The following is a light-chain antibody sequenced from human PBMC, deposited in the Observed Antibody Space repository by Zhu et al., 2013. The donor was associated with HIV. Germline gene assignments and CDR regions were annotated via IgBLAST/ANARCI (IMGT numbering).Light chain of an antibody. CDR2: DAS. CDR3: QQHDSWPPA. V-gene: IGKV1-5*01. Sequence: DIQMTQSPSTLSASVGDRVTITCRASQSISSWSAWYQQKPGKAPKLLIYDASSLESGVPSRFSATASGTEFTLTISSLQSEDFAVYYCQQHDSWPPAFGQGTRLEIK. J-gene: IGKJ2*01. CDR1: QSISSW.